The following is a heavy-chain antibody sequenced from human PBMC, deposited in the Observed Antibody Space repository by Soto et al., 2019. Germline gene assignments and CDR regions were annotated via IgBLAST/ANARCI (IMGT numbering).Heavy chain of an antibody. CDR2: IIPIFGTA. J-gene: IGHJ4*02. D-gene: IGHD1-1*01. Sequence: SVKVSCKASGGTFSSYAISWVRQAPGQGLEWMGGIIPIFGTANYAQKFQGRVTITADESTSTAYMELSSLRSEDTAVYYCARGTESNRPPASWGQGTLVTVSS. CDR1: GGTFSSYA. V-gene: IGHV1-69*13. CDR3: ARGTESNRPPAS.